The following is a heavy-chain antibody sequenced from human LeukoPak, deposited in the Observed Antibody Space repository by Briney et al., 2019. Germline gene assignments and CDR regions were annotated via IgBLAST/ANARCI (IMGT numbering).Heavy chain of an antibody. CDR1: GFVSSDYG. CDR2: IWYDGSNK. Sequence: GGSLRLSCAASGFVSSDYGMHWVRQAPGKGLEWVAVIWYDGSNKYYADSVKGRFTISRDNSKNTLYLQMNSLRAEDTAVYYCARDWDYSSSWYYDAFDIWGQGTMVTVSS. V-gene: IGHV3-33*08. D-gene: IGHD6-13*01. CDR3: ARDWDYSSSWYYDAFDI. J-gene: IGHJ3*02.